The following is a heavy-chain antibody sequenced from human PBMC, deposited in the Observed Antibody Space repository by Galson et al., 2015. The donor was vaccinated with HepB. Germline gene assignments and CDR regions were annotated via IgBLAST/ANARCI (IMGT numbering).Heavy chain of an antibody. CDR1: GGTFSSYA. Sequence: SVKVSCKASGGTFSSYAISWVRQAPGQGLEWMGRIIPILGIANYAQKFQGRVTITADKSTSTAYMELSSLRSEDTAVYYCARDSFRRDIVATIGGSLDYWVQGTLVTVSS. J-gene: IGHJ4*02. V-gene: IGHV1-69*04. CDR3: ARDSFRRDIVATIGGSLDY. D-gene: IGHD5-12*01. CDR2: IIPILGIA.